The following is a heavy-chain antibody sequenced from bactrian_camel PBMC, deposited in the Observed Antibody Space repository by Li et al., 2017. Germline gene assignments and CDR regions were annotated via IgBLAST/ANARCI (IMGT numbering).Heavy chain of an antibody. CDR2: LEHGGAT. J-gene: IGHJ6*01. CDR1: GVTSRYS. Sequence: QLVESGGGSVQAGGSLRLSCAATGVTSRYSMAWFRQAPGKEREGVAALEHGGATTYAPSVKGRFTISIDDAKNTLYLQMNSLQPEDTAMYYCASDQTCYNGNGPLSGVTGARGPRSPSP. V-gene: IGHV3S55*01. CDR3: ASDQTCYNGNGPLSGVT. D-gene: IGHD3*01.